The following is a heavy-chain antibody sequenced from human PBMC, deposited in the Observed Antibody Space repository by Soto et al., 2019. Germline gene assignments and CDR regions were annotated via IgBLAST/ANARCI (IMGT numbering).Heavy chain of an antibody. Sequence: QVQLQESGPGLVKPSETLSLICTVSGASLRSGSYYWSWIRQPPGKGLEWIGYIAHSGRTNYDPSLKSRLPMKVYTSKNQFALQLYSVTAADTAVYYCSYGSTFDYWGQGTLVTVAS. J-gene: IGHJ4*02. CDR2: IAHSGRT. V-gene: IGHV4-61*01. CDR1: GASLRSGSYY. D-gene: IGHD3-10*01. CDR3: SYGSTFDY.